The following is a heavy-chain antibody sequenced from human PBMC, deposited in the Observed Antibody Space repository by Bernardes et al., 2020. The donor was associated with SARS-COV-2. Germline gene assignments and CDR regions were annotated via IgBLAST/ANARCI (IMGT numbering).Heavy chain of an antibody. CDR3: ARDRGGYGTRFDY. Sequence: GGSLRLSCAASGFTFSSYWMSWVRQAPGKGLEWVANIKQDGSEKYYVDSVKGRFTISRDNAKNSLYLQMNSLRAEDTAVYYCARDRGGYGTRFDYWGQGTLVTVSS. J-gene: IGHJ4*02. D-gene: IGHD5-12*01. CDR1: GFTFSSYW. CDR2: IKQDGSEK. V-gene: IGHV3-7*04.